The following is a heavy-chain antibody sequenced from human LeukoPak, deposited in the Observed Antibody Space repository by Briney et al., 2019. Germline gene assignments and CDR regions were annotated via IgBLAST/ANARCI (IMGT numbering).Heavy chain of an antibody. Sequence: PSETLSLTCTVSGGSISSGSYYWSWIRQPAGKGLEWIGRIYTSGSTSYNPSLKSRVTISVDTSKNQFFLKLSSVTAADTAVYYCARASKLPPSGYYYMDVWGKGTTVTVSS. CDR1: GGSISSGSYY. J-gene: IGHJ6*03. CDR2: IYTSGST. V-gene: IGHV4-61*02. D-gene: IGHD1-7*01. CDR3: ARASKLPPSGYYYMDV.